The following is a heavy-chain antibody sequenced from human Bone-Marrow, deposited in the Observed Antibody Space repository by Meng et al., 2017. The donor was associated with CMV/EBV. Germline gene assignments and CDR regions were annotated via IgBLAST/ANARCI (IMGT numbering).Heavy chain of an antibody. CDR3: ARAPRSRFGSLHFDY. D-gene: IGHD1-26*01. Sequence: GESLKISCAASGFTFSSYSMNWVRQAPGKGLEWVSSISSSSSYIYYADSVKGRFTISRDNAKNSLYLQMNSLRAEDTAVYYCARAPRSRFGSLHFDYWGQGTLVTFSS. J-gene: IGHJ4*02. V-gene: IGHV3-21*01. CDR2: ISSSSSYI. CDR1: GFTFSSYS.